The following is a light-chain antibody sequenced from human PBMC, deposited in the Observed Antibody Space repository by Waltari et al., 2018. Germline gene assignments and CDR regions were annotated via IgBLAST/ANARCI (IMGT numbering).Light chain of an antibody. CDR3: QALGTGAWV. V-gene: IGLV3-1*01. Sequence: SYELTQPPSVSVSPGQPASITCSGDILGNKYASWYQQKPGQSPLLVIYTDTKRPSEIPERFSGSKSANAATLTITGTQAVDEADYYCQALGTGAWVFGGGTKLTVL. J-gene: IGLJ3*02. CDR1: ILGNKY. CDR2: TDT.